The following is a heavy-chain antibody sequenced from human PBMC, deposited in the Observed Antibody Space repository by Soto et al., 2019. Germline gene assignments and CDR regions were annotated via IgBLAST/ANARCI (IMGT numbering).Heavy chain of an antibody. CDR2: IWHDGKNK. CDR3: ARDPGQDEAMDY. CDR1: GFTFSNFG. J-gene: IGHJ4*02. V-gene: IGHV3-33*01. Sequence: GGSLRLSCVASGFTFSNFGMHWVRQAPGKGLEWVAVIWHDGKNKYYADSAEGRFTVSRDNSKNTLYLQMDSLTAEDTAVYYCARDPGQDEAMDYWGQGTLVTVSS.